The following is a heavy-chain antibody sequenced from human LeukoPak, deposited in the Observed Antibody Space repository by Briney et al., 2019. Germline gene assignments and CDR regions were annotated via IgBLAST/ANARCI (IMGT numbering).Heavy chain of an antibody. CDR3: ARGDYGDLPGIDP. Sequence: PSETLSLTCAVYGGSFSGYYWSWLRQRPGKGLEWIGEINHSGSTNYKPSLKSRVTISVDTSKNQLSLKLSSVTAADTAVYYCARGDYGDLPGIDPLGQGTLVTVSS. J-gene: IGHJ5*02. CDR2: INHSGST. V-gene: IGHV4-34*01. D-gene: IGHD4-17*01. CDR1: GGSFSGYY.